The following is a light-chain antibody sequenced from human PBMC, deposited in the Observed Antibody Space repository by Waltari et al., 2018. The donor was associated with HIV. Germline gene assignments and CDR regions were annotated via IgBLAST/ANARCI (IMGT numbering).Light chain of an antibody. CDR2: RNN. V-gene: IGLV1-47*01. CDR1: SSNIGSNY. Sequence: QSVLTQPPSASGTPGQRVTISCSGSSSNIGSNYIYWYQQLPGTAPKPLIYRNNQRPSGGPDRFSGSKSGTSASLAISGLRSEDEADYSCAAWDDSLSGWVFGGGTKLTVL. J-gene: IGLJ3*02. CDR3: AAWDDSLSGWV.